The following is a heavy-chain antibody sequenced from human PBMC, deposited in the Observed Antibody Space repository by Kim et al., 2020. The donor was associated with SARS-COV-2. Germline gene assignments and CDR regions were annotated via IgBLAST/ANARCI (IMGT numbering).Heavy chain of an antibody. CDR3: SREIGPSTPYYDLCSGYFSNWFDP. J-gene: IGHJ5*02. D-gene: IGHD3-3*01. CDR2: VYYSGST. CDR1: GGSISSYY. V-gene: IGHV4-59*13. Sequence: SETLSLTCTVSGGSISSYYWFWIRQPPGKGLDWIGYVYYSGSTNYNPSLKIRVTISVDTSKNQFSLKLSSVTAADTAVYYCSREIGPSTPYYDLCSGYFSNWFDPWGQGTLVPLFS.